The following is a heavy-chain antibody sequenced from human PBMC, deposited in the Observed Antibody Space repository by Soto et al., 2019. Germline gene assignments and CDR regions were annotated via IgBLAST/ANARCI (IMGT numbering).Heavy chain of an antibody. Sequence: SETLSLTCTVSGASITGSFFWSWIRQPAGKGLEWIGRFSLSGTTNYNPSLRSRVTMSADVSKNQFSLRLTSVAAADTALYYCARGMTPPGAPAWYYFDSWGQGTLVTVSS. CDR1: GASITGSFF. CDR3: ARGMTPPGAPAWYYFDS. J-gene: IGHJ4*02. V-gene: IGHV4-4*07. CDR2: FSLSGTT. D-gene: IGHD2-8*02.